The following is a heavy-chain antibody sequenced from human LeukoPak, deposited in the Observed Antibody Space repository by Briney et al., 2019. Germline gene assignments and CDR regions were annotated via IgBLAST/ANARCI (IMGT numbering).Heavy chain of an antibody. D-gene: IGHD3-22*01. CDR1: GFTFSSYS. J-gene: IGHJ4*02. CDR2: ISSSSSYI. V-gene: IGHV3-21*01. CDR3: ARVSRYYDSSGYYYD. Sequence: GGSLRLSCAASGFTFSSYSMNWVRQAPGKGLEWVSSISSSSSYIYYADSVKGRFTISRDNAKNSLYRQLNSLRAEDTAVYYCARVSRYYDSSGYYYDWGQGTLVTVSS.